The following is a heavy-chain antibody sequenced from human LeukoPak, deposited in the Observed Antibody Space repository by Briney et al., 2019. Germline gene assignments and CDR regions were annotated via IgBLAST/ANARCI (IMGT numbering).Heavy chain of an antibody. CDR2: IYWNDDK. D-gene: IGHD3-3*01. V-gene: IGHV2-5*01. CDR3: AQSSYYAFWSGYYEVWFDP. Sequence: SGPTLVKPTQTLTLTCTFSGFSLSTSGVGVGWIRQPPGKALEWLALIYWNDDKRYSPSLQSRLTITQDTSKNQAVLTMTNMDPVDTATYYCAQSSYYAFWSGYYEVWFDPWGQGTLVTVSS. J-gene: IGHJ5*02. CDR1: GFSLSTSGVG.